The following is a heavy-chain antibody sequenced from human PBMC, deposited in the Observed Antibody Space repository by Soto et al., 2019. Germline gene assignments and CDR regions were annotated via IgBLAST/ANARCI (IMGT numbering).Heavy chain of an antibody. CDR3: ARGPVYGDYVYDY. CDR2: INHSGST. J-gene: IGHJ4*02. CDR1: GGSFSGYY. D-gene: IGHD4-17*01. V-gene: IGHV4-34*01. Sequence: QVQLQQWGAGLLKPSETLSLTCAVYGGSFSGYYWSWIRQPPGKGLEWIGEINHSGSTNYNPSLKSRVTISVDTSKNQFSLKLSSVTAADTAVYYCARGPVYGDYVYDYWGQGTLVTVSS.